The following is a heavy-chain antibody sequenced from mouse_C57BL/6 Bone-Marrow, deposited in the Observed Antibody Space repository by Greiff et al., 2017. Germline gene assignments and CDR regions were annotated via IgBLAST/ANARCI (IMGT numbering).Heavy chain of an antibody. Sequence: QVQLKQSGAELVKPGASVKLSCKASGYTFTSYWMHWVKQRPGQGLEWIGMIHPNSGSTNYNEKFKSKATLTVDKSSSTAYMQLSSLTSEDSAVYYCARDEGYAMDYWGQGTSVTVSS. CDR3: ARDEGYAMDY. CDR2: IHPNSGST. CDR1: GYTFTSYW. J-gene: IGHJ4*01. V-gene: IGHV1-64*01.